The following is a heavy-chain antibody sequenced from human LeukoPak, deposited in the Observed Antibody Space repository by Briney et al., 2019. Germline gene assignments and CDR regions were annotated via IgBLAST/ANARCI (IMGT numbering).Heavy chain of an antibody. V-gene: IGHV3-23*01. J-gene: IGHJ4*02. CDR2: ISGTGSAT. Sequence: PGGSLRLSCAISGFTFSDYAMSWVRQAPGKGLEWVSVISGTGSATYYADSVKGRFTISRDNSKNTLYLQMDSLRAEDTAVYYCARIPIVLITSGGYWGQGTLVTVSS. D-gene: IGHD3-22*01. CDR1: GFTFSDYA. CDR3: ARIPIVLITSGGY.